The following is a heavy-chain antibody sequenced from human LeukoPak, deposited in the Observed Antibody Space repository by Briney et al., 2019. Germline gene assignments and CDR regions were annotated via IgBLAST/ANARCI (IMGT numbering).Heavy chain of an antibody. CDR2: IYTSGST. J-gene: IGHJ4*02. D-gene: IGHD3-22*01. V-gene: IGHV4-4*07. CDR1: GGSISSYY. CDR3: ASQHYYDSSGYYYFDY. Sequence: MSSETLSLTCTVSGGSISSYYWSWIRQPAGKGLEWIGRIYTSGSTNYNPSLKSRVTMSVDTSKNQFSLKLSSVTAADTAVYYCASQHYYDSSGYYYFDYWGQGTLVTVSS.